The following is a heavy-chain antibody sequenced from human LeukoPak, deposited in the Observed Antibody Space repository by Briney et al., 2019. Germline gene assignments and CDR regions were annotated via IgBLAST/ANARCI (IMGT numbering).Heavy chain of an antibody. J-gene: IGHJ4*02. CDR2: ITAYNGNT. Sequence: ASVKVSCKASGYTFTSYGISWVRQAPGQGPEWMGCITAYNGNTNYAQKLQGRVTMTTDTSPSTAYLELRSLRSDDTAVYYCARGGATPAIDYWGQGPLVTVSS. CDR3: ARGGATPAIDY. V-gene: IGHV1-18*01. CDR1: GYTFTSYG. D-gene: IGHD2-2*01.